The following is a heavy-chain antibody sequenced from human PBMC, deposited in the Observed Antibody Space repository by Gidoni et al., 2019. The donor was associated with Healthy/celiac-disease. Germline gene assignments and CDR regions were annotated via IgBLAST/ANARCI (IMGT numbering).Heavy chain of an antibody. J-gene: IGHJ4*02. D-gene: IGHD3-22*01. CDR3: ARDIRRDSSGYIF. CDR1: GFTFSSYG. Sequence: QVQLVESGGGVVQPGRSLRLSCAASGFTFSSYGMHWVRQAPGKGLEWVAVIWYDGSNKYYADSVKGRFTISRDNSKNTLYLQMNSLRAEDTAVYYCARDIRRDSSGYIFWGQGTLVTVSS. CDR2: IWYDGSNK. V-gene: IGHV3-33*01.